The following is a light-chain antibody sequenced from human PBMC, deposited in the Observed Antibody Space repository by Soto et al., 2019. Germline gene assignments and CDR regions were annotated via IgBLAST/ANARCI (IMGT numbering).Light chain of an antibody. Sequence: EIVLTQSPGTLSLSPGERATLSCRASQSVSSSYLAWYQQKPGQAPRLLIYGASSRATGIPGRFSGSGSGTEFTLTISSLQSEDFAVYYCQQRSNWPITFGQGTRLEIK. V-gene: IGKV3D-20*02. CDR1: QSVSSSY. J-gene: IGKJ5*01. CDR3: QQRSNWPIT. CDR2: GAS.